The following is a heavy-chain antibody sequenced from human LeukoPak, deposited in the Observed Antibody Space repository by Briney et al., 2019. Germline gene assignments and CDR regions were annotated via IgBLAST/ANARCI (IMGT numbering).Heavy chain of an antibody. V-gene: IGHV3-30*02. CDR1: GFAFSSYG. CDR2: IRYDGSNK. D-gene: IGHD3-3*01. CDR3: AKVRGYYDFWSGKGLDY. J-gene: IGHJ4*02. Sequence: PGGSLRLSCAASGFAFSSYGMHWVRQAPGKGLDWVAFIRYDGSNKYYADSVKGRFTISRDNSKNTLYLQMNSLRAEDTAVYYCAKVRGYYDFWSGKGLDYWGQGTLVTVSS.